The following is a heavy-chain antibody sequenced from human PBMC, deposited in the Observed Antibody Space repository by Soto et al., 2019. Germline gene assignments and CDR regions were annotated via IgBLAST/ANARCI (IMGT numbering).Heavy chain of an antibody. Sequence: QVQLVESGGGVVQPGRSLRLSCAASGFTFSSYAMHWVRQAPGKGLEWVAVISYDGSNKYYADSVKGRFTISRDNSKNTLYLQMNSLRAEDTAVYYCARFDCGDYVGAFDIWGQGTMVTVSS. CDR3: ARFDCGDYVGAFDI. D-gene: IGHD4-17*01. CDR2: ISYDGSNK. CDR1: GFTFSSYA. J-gene: IGHJ3*02. V-gene: IGHV3-30-3*01.